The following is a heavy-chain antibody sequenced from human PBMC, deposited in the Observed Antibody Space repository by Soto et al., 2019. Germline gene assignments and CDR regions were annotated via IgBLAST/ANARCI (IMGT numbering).Heavy chain of an antibody. Sequence: PSETLSLPCNVSGGSISIGDYYWSWMREPPGKGLEWIGYIYYSGRTYYNPSLKSRVTISVDTSKNQFSLKLSSVTAADTAVYYCARAPYFDVLTAPFDHWGQGALVTVS. CDR1: GGSISIGDYY. CDR2: IYYSGRT. CDR3: ARAPYFDVLTAPFDH. V-gene: IGHV4-30-4*01. J-gene: IGHJ4*02. D-gene: IGHD3-9*01.